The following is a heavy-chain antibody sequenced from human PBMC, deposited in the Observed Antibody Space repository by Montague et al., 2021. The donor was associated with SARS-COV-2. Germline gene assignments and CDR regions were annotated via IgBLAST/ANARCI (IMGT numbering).Heavy chain of an antibody. CDR2: INHSGTT. CDR3: ARWDPQTLTLIGLRGKSASDY. CDR1: GGSFSGYY. Sequence: SETLSLTCAVYGGSFSGYYWTWIPQSPGKGLEWIAEINHSGTTNYNFNPSLRSRVTISVDTSKSQFSLKLSYVTAADTGVYYCARWDPQTLTLIGLRGKSASDYWGQGTLVTVSS. V-gene: IGHV4-34*01. J-gene: IGHJ4*02. D-gene: IGHD4-23*01.